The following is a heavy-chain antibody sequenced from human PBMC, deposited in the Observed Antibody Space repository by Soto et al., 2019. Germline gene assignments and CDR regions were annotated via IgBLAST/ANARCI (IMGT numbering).Heavy chain of an antibody. CDR3: ARAGGRLIDY. J-gene: IGHJ4*02. CDR1: GFMFSSYA. Sequence: QVQLVESGGGVVQPGRSLRLSCAASGFMFSSYAMHWVRQSPGKGLEWVAAKTYDGSNKYYADSVQGRFTISRDNYKNTLYLQMYSLRAEDTALYYCARAGGRLIDYWGQGTQFTVSS. D-gene: IGHD3-16*01. V-gene: IGHV3-30-3*01. CDR2: KTYDGSNK.